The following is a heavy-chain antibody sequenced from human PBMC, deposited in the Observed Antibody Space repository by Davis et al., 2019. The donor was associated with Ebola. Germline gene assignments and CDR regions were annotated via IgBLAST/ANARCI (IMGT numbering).Heavy chain of an antibody. V-gene: IGHV3-23*01. CDR2: ISGNGGST. Sequence: PGGSLRLSCAASGFTFSDAWMTWVRQAPGKGLEWVSGISGNGGSTYYADSVMGRFTIPRDNSKNTLYVQMESLRAEDTALYYCARGFYLDNWGQGTLVTVSS. CDR3: ARGFYLDN. J-gene: IGHJ4*02. CDR1: GFTFSDAW.